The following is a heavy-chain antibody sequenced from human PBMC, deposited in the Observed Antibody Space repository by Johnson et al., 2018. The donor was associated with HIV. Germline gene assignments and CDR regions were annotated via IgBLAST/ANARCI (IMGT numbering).Heavy chain of an antibody. CDR2: ISGSGSTK. CDR3: ARQYYGSGTYAFDI. J-gene: IGHJ3*02. Sequence: VQLVESGGGLVQPGGSLRLSCAASGFTFSSYAMSWFRQAPGKGLEWVSTISGSGSTKYYADSVKGRFTISRDNSKNTLYLQMNSLRAEDTAVYYCARQYYGSGTYAFDIWGQGTMVTVSS. V-gene: IGHV3-23*04. CDR1: GFTFSSYA. D-gene: IGHD3-10*01.